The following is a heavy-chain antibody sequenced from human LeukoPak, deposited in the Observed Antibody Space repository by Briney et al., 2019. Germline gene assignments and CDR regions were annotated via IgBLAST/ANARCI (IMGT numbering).Heavy chain of an antibody. V-gene: IGHV4-59*01. J-gene: IGHJ5*02. CDR1: GGSISSYY. CDR2: IYYSGST. D-gene: IGHD6-13*01. CDR3: ARDRPEGYSSSFGWFDP. Sequence: SETLSLTCTVSGGSISSYYWSWIRQPPGKGLEWIRYIYYSGSTNYNPSLKSRVTISVDTSKNQFSLKLSSVTAADTAVYYCARDRPEGYSSSFGWFDPWGQGTLVTVSS.